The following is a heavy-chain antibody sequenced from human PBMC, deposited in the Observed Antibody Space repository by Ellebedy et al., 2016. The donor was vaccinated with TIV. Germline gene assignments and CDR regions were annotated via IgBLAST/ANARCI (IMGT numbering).Heavy chain of an antibody. Sequence: SETLSLTCIVSGGSINSGGYYWGWIRQPPGKGLEWIGTIYYSGSTYYNPSLKIRVTISVDTSKNQFSLKLSSVTAADTAVYYCARGVPPGTVDYWGQGTLVTVSS. J-gene: IGHJ4*02. V-gene: IGHV4-39*07. CDR1: GGSINSGGYY. CDR3: ARGVPPGTVDY. CDR2: IYYSGST. D-gene: IGHD1-14*01.